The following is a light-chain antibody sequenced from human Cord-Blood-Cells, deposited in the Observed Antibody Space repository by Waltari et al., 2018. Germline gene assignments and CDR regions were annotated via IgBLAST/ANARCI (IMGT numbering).Light chain of an antibody. CDR3: QQRYSTPRT. CDR2: AAS. Sequence: IQMTQSPSSLSASVGDRVTITCRASQSISSYLNWYQQKPGKAPKLLIYAASSLQSGVPSRFSGSGSGTDFTLTISSLQPGDFATYYCQQRYSTPRTFGPWTKVDIK. CDR1: QSISSY. J-gene: IGKJ3*01. V-gene: IGKV1-39*01.